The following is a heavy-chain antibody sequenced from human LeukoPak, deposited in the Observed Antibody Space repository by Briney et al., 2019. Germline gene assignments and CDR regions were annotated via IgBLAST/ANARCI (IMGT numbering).Heavy chain of an antibody. CDR2: ISSSSSYI. J-gene: IGHJ4*02. CDR3: ARFSYGALDFDY. V-gene: IGHV3-21*01. Sequence: PGGSLRLSCAASGFTFSSYSMNWVRQAPGKGLEWVSSISSSSSYIYYADSVKGRFTISRDNAKNSLYLQMNSLGAEDTAVYYCARFSYGALDFDYWGQGTLVTVSS. D-gene: IGHD4-17*01. CDR1: GFTFSSYS.